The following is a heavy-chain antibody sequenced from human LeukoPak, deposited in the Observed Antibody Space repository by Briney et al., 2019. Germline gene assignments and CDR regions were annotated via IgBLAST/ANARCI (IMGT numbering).Heavy chain of an antibody. D-gene: IGHD5-12*01. V-gene: IGHV3-7*01. CDR1: GFIFSSRW. Sequence: GGSLRLSCAASGFIFSSRWMHWVRQAPGKGLEWVARLHADGNEKYYVDSVKGRFTVSRDNAKNSLYLQMNSLRVEDTAVYYCARGGYSFDYLGQGTLVTVPS. CDR2: LHADGNEK. CDR3: ARGGYSFDY. J-gene: IGHJ4*02.